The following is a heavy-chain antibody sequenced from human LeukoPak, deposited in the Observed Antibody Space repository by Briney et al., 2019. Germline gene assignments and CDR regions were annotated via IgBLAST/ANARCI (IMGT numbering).Heavy chain of an antibody. CDR2: IGPGGDI. J-gene: IGHJ4*02. CDR3: ARRSDS. CDR1: GFSFTAYS. V-gene: IGHV3-48*01. Sequence: GGSLRLSCAASGFSFTAYSMNWVRQAPGRGLEWISYIGPGGDIYYADSVTGRFTVSRDTAKNSLYLQMNGLRVEDTAVYYCARRSDSWGQGTLVTVSS.